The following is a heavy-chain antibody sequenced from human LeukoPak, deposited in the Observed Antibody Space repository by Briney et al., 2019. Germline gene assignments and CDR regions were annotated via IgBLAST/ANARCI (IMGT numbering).Heavy chain of an antibody. CDR2: ISSSGSTI. V-gene: IGHV3-48*03. Sequence: GGSLRLSCAASGLTFSNYEMNWVRQAPGKGLEWVSYISSSGSTIYYADSVKGRFTISRDNAKNSLYLQMNSLRAEDTAVYFCPRVYSSSSGKGMDVWGQGTTVTVSS. CDR1: GLTFSNYE. J-gene: IGHJ6*02. D-gene: IGHD6-6*01. CDR3: PRVYSSSSGKGMDV.